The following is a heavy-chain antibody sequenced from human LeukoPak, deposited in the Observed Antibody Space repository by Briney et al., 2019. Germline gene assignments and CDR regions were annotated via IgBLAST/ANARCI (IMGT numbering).Heavy chain of an antibody. CDR1: GGSFSGYY. CDR2: INHSGST. V-gene: IGHV4-34*01. Sequence: SETLSLTCAVYGGSFSGYYWSWIRQPPGKGLEWIGEINHSGSTNYNPSLKSRVTISVDTSKNQFSLKLSSVTAADTAVYYCAVACTPENWFDPWGQGTLVTVSS. CDR3: AVACTPENWFDP. D-gene: IGHD6-19*01. J-gene: IGHJ5*02.